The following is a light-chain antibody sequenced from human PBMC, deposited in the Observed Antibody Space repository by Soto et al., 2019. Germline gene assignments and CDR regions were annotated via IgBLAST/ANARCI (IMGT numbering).Light chain of an antibody. V-gene: IGKV1-27*01. J-gene: IGKJ5*01. CDR2: AAS. CDR1: QGIYNY. CDR3: HKYNSALLT. Sequence: DIQMTQSPSSLSASVGDRVTITCRASQGIYNYLAWYQQKPGKAPKLLIYAASTLEAGVPSRFSSSGSGTDFTLTISSLQPEDVATYYCHKYNSALLTFGQGTRLEIK.